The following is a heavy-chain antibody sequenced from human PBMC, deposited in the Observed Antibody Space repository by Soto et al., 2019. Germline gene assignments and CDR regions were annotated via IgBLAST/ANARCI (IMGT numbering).Heavy chain of an antibody. V-gene: IGHV4-30-4*08. CDR3: ARVNSESYYYYYGMDV. J-gene: IGHJ6*02. D-gene: IGHD1-26*01. CDR1: GGSISSAGYY. CDR2: IYYSGST. Sequence: SETLSLTCTVSGGSISSAGYYWSWIRQHPGKGLEWIGYIYYSGSTYYNPSLKSRVTISVDTSKNQSSLKLSSVTAADTAVYYCARVNSESYYYYYGMDVWGQGTTVTVSS.